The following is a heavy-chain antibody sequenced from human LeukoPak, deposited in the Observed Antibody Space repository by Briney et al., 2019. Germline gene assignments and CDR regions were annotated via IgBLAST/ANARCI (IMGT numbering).Heavy chain of an antibody. V-gene: IGHV3-23*01. CDR1: GFTFSTYA. J-gene: IGHJ4*02. D-gene: IGHD6-19*01. CDR3: ARGAVAGPYYFDY. CDR2: ITSSGDIT. Sequence: GGSLRLSCAASGFTFSTYAMSWVRQARGKGLEWISGITSSGDITRYADSVKGRFTISRDNSKNTLYLQMNSLRAEDTAVYYCARGAVAGPYYFDYWGQGTLVTVSS.